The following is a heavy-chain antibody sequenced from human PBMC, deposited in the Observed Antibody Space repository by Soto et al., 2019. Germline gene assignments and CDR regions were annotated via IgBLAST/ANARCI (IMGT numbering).Heavy chain of an antibody. Sequence: SQTLSLTCAISGDSVSGNSAAWNWIRQSPSRGLEWLGRTYYRSKWYNDYAVSVKSRITVTPDTSKNQFSLHLNSVTPEDTAVYYCAREFSYNESPDSYFDYWGQGALVTVSS. CDR3: AREFSYNESPDSYFDY. D-gene: IGHD1-20*01. CDR1: GDSVSGNSAA. J-gene: IGHJ4*02. CDR2: TYYRSKWYN. V-gene: IGHV6-1*01.